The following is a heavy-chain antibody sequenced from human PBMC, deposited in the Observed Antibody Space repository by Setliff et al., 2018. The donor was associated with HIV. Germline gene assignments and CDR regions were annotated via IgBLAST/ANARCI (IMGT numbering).Heavy chain of an antibody. J-gene: IGHJ6*03. CDR1: RGSISRYC. CDR2: IYYTGTT. D-gene: IGHD3-3*01. Sequence: PSETLSLTCTVSRGSISRYCWSWIRQPPGKGLEWIGYIYYTGTTKYNPSLKSRITMSVDTSKNQLSLKLSSLTAADTAVYYCARCYYNFWSGYPLDYMDVWGKGTTVTVSS. V-gene: IGHV4-59*01. CDR3: ARCYYNFWSGYPLDYMDV.